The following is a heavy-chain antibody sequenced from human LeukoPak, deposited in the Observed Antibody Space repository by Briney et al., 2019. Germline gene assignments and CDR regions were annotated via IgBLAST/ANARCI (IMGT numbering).Heavy chain of an antibody. V-gene: IGHV3-48*03. Sequence: GGSLRLSCAASGFTFSSYEMNWVRQTPGKGLEWVSYISSSGSTIYYADCVKGRFTISRDNANNSLYLQMNSLRAEDTAVYYCARGWFSLHYWGQGTLVTVSS. CDR2: ISSSGSTI. CDR3: ARGWFSLHY. D-gene: IGHD3-16*02. J-gene: IGHJ4*02. CDR1: GFTFSSYE.